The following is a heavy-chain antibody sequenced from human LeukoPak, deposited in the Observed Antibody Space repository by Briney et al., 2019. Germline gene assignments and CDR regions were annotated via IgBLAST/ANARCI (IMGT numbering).Heavy chain of an antibody. CDR2: ISGSGDST. Sequence: GGSLRLSCAASGFTFSSYAMSWVRQAPGKGLEWVSAISGSGDSTYYGDSVKGRFTISRDNSKNTLYLQMNSLRAEDTAVYYCAKTRPLDSSSWSHEDYWGQGTLVTVSS. CDR1: GFTFSSYA. CDR3: AKTRPLDSSSWSHEDY. D-gene: IGHD6-13*01. J-gene: IGHJ4*02. V-gene: IGHV3-23*01.